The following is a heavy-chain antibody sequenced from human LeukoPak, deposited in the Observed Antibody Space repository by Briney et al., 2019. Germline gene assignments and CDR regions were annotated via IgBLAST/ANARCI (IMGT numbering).Heavy chain of an antibody. J-gene: IGHJ4*02. V-gene: IGHV3-74*01. CDR2: VNSDGSIT. CDR3: ARALRIGEIDY. D-gene: IGHD3-10*01. Sequence: PGGSLGLSCAASGFTFSSYWVHWVRQTPGKGLVWVSRVNSDGSITSYADSVKGRFTISRDNAKNTLYLQMNSLRAEDTAVYYCARALRIGEIDYWGQGTLVTVSS. CDR1: GFTFSSYW.